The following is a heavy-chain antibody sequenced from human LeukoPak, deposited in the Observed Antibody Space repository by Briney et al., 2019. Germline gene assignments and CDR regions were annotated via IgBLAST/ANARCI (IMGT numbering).Heavy chain of an antibody. V-gene: IGHV1-8*01. CDR3: AKSLEAATSDR. CDR2: MNPNSGNT. CDR1: GYTFTSHD. Sequence: ASVKVSCKASGYTFTSHDSNCVRQATGQRPGWMGWMNPNSGNTGYAPKFQARVTITRDTSKTTAYMELSSLRSEDTALYYCAKSLEAATSDRWGQGSQLTV. D-gene: IGHD1-26*01. J-gene: IGHJ5*02.